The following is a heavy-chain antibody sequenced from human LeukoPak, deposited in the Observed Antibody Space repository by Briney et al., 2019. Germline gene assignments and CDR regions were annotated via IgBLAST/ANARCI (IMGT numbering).Heavy chain of an antibody. CDR2: ISYDGSNK. Sequence: GRSLRLSCAASGFTFSSYAMHWVRQAPGKGLEWVAVISYDGSNKYYADSVKGRFTISRDNSKNTLYLQMNSLRAEDTAVYYCARARYSGSYYPPFDYWGQGTLVTVSS. D-gene: IGHD1-26*01. CDR1: GFTFSSYA. V-gene: IGHV3-30-3*01. J-gene: IGHJ4*02. CDR3: ARARYSGSYYPPFDY.